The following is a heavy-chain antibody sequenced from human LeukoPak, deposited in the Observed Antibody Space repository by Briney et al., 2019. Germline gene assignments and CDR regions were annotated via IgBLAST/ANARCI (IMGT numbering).Heavy chain of an antibody. D-gene: IGHD3-9*01. CDR2: IKEDGSEN. CDR1: GFDFSDYW. J-gene: IGHJ4*02. Sequence: GGSLRLSCAASGFDFSDYWMSWVRQAPGRGLEWVANIKEDGSENYYVDSVKGGFTISRDNAKNSMYLQMNRLRAEDTAVYYCARDSTSEVLRYFDALQYFDSWGQGTLVTVSS. V-gene: IGHV3-7*04. CDR3: ARDSTSEVLRYFDALQYFDS.